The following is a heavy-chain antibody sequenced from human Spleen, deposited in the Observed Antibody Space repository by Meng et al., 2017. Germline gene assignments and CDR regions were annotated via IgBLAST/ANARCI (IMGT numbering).Heavy chain of an antibody. D-gene: IGHD3-10*01. Sequence: GSLRLSCTVSGGSISSYYWSWVRQSPGKGLEWIGYIFYSGNTNYNPSLKSRVTMSIDPSKNQFSLRLSSVTAADTAVYYCARVLYYGSDTFSYYLDYWGQGTLVTVSS. CDR2: IFYSGNT. CDR1: GGSISSYY. J-gene: IGHJ4*02. CDR3: ARVLYYGSDTFSYYLDY. V-gene: IGHV4-59*01.